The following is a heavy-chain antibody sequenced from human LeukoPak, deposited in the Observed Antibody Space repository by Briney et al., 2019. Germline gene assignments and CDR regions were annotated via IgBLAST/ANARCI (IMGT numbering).Heavy chain of an antibody. CDR3: ARETGQMTTVTYTYNYYFDY. V-gene: IGHV4-61*01. CDR1: GGSVSSSNYY. Sequence: PSETLSLTCTVSGGSVSSSNYYWSWIRHPPGKGLEWIGYIYYSGSTNYSPSLKSRVTISLDTSKNQFSLKLSSVTAADTAVYYCARETGQMTTVTYTYNYYFDYWGQGTLVTVSS. CDR2: IYYSGST. D-gene: IGHD4-17*01. J-gene: IGHJ4*02.